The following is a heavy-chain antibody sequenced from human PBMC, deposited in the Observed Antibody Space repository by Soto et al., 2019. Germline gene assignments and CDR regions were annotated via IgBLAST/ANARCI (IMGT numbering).Heavy chain of an antibody. CDR3: AGHGMATNALGYGDYEASYFDY. CDR2: IYYSGST. D-gene: IGHD4-17*01. CDR1: GGSISSGGYY. V-gene: IGHV4-31*03. Sequence: SETLSLTCTVSGGSISSGGYYWSWIRQHPGKGLEWIGYIYYSGSTYYNPSLKSRVTISVDTSKNQFSLKLSSVTAADTAVYYCAGHGMATNALGYGDYEASYFDYWGQGTLVTVSS. J-gene: IGHJ4*02.